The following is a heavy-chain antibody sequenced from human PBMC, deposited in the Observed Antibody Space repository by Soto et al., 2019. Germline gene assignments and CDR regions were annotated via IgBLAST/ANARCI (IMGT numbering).Heavy chain of an antibody. D-gene: IGHD2-2*01. CDR3: ARGRGGWFINQLLNAFDI. J-gene: IGHJ3*02. V-gene: IGHV4-59*01. CDR1: GGSISSYY. CDR2: IYYSGST. Sequence: QVQLQESGPGLVKPSETLSLTCTVPGGSISSYYWSWIRQPPGKGLEWIGYIYYSGSTNYNPSLKSRVTISVDTSKNQFSLQLSSVTAADTAVYYCARGRGGWFINQLLNAFDIWGQGTMVTVSS.